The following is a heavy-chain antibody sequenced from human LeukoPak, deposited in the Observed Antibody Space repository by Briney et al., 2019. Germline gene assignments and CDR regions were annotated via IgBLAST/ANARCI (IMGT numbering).Heavy chain of an antibody. Sequence: SETLSLTCAVYGGSFSGYYWSWIRQPPGKGLEWIGEINHSGSTNYNPSLKSRVTTSVDTSKNQFSLKLSSVTAADTAVYYCARGGYLDYFDYWGQGTLVTVSS. V-gene: IGHV4-34*01. CDR1: GGSFSGYY. CDR3: ARGGYLDYFDY. CDR2: INHSGST. J-gene: IGHJ4*02. D-gene: IGHD5-12*01.